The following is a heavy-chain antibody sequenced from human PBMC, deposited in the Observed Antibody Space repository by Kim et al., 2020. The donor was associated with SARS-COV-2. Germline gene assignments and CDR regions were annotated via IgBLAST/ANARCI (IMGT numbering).Heavy chain of an antibody. V-gene: IGHV1-58*01. Sequence: SVKVSCKASGFTFTSSAVQWVRQARGQRLEWIGWIVVGSGNTNYAQKFQERVTITRDMSTSTAYMELSSLRSEDTAVYYCAAGPYYYGSGSYYWAYYYGMDVWGQGTTVTVSS. D-gene: IGHD3-10*01. CDR3: AAGPYYYGSGSYYWAYYYGMDV. CDR1: GFTFTSSA. J-gene: IGHJ6*02. CDR2: IVVGSGNT.